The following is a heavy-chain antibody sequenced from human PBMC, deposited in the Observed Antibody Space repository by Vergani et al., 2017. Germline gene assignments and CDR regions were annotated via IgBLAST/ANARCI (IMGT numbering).Heavy chain of an antibody. J-gene: IGHJ5*02. Sequence: QLQLQESGPGLVKPSETLSHTCTVSGGSLSGSSYYWGWIRQSPGKGLEWIGSIYYSGSTYYNPSLKSRVTISVDTSKNQFSLKLSSVTAADTAIYYCARGRRDGYNLPHWFDPWGQGTLVTVAS. V-gene: IGHV4-39*07. CDR3: ARGRRDGYNLPHWFDP. CDR1: GGSLSGSSYY. CDR2: IYYSGST. D-gene: IGHD5-24*01.